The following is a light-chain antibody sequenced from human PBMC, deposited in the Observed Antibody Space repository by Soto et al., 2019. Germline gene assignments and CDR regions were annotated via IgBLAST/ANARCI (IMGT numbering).Light chain of an antibody. V-gene: IGKV1-12*01. CDR1: QGINSW. CDR2: AAS. J-gene: IGKJ1*01. Sequence: DIQTTQSPSSVSASVGDRVTMTCRASQGINSWLAWYQQKPGKAPKLLIYAASNLQSGVPSRFSGSGSGTDFTLTISSLQPEDFATYYCQQANSFPWTFGQGTKVEIK. CDR3: QQANSFPWT.